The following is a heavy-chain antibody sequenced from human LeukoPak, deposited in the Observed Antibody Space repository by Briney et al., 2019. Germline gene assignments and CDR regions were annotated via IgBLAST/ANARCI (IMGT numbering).Heavy chain of an antibody. D-gene: IGHD6-13*01. CDR2: IYHSGST. CDR1: GGSISSGGYY. Sequence: PSETLSLTCTVSGGSISSGGYYWSWIRQPPGKGLEWIGYIYHSGSTYYNPSLKSRVTISVDRSKNQFSLKLSSVTAADTAVYYCARDIAAAGTDYWGQGTLVTVSS. V-gene: IGHV4-30-2*01. J-gene: IGHJ4*02. CDR3: ARDIAAAGTDY.